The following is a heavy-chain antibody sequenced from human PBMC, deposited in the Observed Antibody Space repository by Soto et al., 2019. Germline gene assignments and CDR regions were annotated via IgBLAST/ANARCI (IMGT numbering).Heavy chain of an antibody. Sequence: QITLKESGPTLVQPPQHLTLTCTFSGFSLSARGVGVSWIRQPQVKALEWLALIYRNDDKRYSPSLQSRLTITKHASNNQVVFSMTNVDPADTATDHCAHSPWGAAPDSWGQGTLVTVSS. V-gene: IGHV2-5*01. CDR2: IYRNDDK. CDR1: GFSLSARGVG. CDR3: AHSPWGAAPDS. D-gene: IGHD3-16*01. J-gene: IGHJ4*02.